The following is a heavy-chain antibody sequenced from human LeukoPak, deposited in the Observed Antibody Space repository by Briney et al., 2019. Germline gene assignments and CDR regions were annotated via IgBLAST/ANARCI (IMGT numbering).Heavy chain of an antibody. D-gene: IGHD1-1*01. Sequence: GGSLRLSCAASGFTFSSYSMNWVRQAPGKGLEWVSSISSSSSYIYYADSVKGRFTISRDNAKNSLFLQMNSLRAGDTAVYYCAREKAFTTGTTDYDYWGKGTLVTVSS. CDR3: AREKAFTTGTTDYDY. V-gene: IGHV3-21*01. CDR2: ISSSSSYI. CDR1: GFTFSSYS. J-gene: IGHJ4*02.